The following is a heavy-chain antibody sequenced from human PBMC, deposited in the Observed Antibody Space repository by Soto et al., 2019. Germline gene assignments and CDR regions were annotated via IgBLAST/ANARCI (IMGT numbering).Heavy chain of an antibody. CDR3: ARHPLYYYDSSGYGGSNWFDP. CDR1: GGSISSGGYS. Sequence: LSLTCAVSGGSISSGGYSWSWIRQPPGKGLEWIGYIYHSGSTYYNPSLKSRVTISVDTSKNQFSLKLSSVTAADTAVYYCARHPLYYYDSSGYGGSNWFDPWGQGTLVTVSS. D-gene: IGHD3-22*01. CDR2: IYHSGST. J-gene: IGHJ5*02. V-gene: IGHV4-30-2*03.